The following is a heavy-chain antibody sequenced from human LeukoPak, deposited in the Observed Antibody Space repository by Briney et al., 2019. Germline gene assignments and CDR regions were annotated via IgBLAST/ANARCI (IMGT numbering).Heavy chain of an antibody. V-gene: IGHV3-21*01. J-gene: IGHJ4*02. Sequence: GGSLRLSCAASGFTFSNYAMNWVRQAPGKGLEWVSSISSRSTYIYYADSVKGRFTISRDNARNSLYLQMNSLRAEDTAVYYCAREESGSSGWYDYWGQGTLVTVSS. CDR3: AREESGSSGWYDY. D-gene: IGHD6-19*01. CDR2: ISSRSTYI. CDR1: GFTFSNYA.